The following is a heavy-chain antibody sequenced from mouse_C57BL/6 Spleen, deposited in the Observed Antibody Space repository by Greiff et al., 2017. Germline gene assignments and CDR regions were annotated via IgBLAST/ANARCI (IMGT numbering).Heavy chain of an antibody. CDR3: ARGWGNYSFAY. J-gene: IGHJ3*01. V-gene: IGHV1-69*01. Sequence: VQLQQPGAELVMPGASVKLSCKASGYTFTSYWMHWVKQRPGQGLEWIGEIDPSDSYTNYNQKFKGKSTLTVDKSSSTAYMQLSSLTSEDSAVYYCARGWGNYSFAYWGQGTLVTVSA. CDR2: IDPSDSYT. CDR1: GYTFTSYW. D-gene: IGHD2-1*01.